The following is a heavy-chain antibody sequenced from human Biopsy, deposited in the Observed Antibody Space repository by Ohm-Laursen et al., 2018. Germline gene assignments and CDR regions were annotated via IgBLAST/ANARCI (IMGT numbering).Heavy chain of an antibody. D-gene: IGHD2/OR15-2a*01. J-gene: IGHJ6*02. Sequence: GTLSLTCAVYGESFSGYYWSWIRQPPGKGLEWIGEINHSGSTNNNPSLKSRVTISVDTSKNQFSLKVNSVTAADTAVYYCARATNSTGWPYYYFYGMDVWGQGTTVTVSS. CDR3: ARATNSTGWPYYYFYGMDV. CDR1: GESFSGYY. V-gene: IGHV4-34*01. CDR2: INHSGST.